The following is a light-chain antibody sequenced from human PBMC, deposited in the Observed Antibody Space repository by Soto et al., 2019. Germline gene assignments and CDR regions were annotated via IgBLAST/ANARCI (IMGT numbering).Light chain of an antibody. CDR2: TAS. CDR3: QQYNDNWT. CDR1: QSISSW. Sequence: DIQMTQSPSTLSASVGDRVTITCRASQSISSWLAWYQQKPGTAPKLLIYTASTLQSGVPSRFSGSGSGTEFTLTISSLQSDDSATYYCQQYNDNWTFGQGTKVEIK. J-gene: IGKJ1*01. V-gene: IGKV1-5*03.